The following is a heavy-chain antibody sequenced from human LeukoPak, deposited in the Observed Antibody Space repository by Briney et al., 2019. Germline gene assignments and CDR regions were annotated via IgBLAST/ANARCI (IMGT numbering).Heavy chain of an antibody. J-gene: IGHJ4*02. CDR2: FNPNSGDT. V-gene: IGHV1-2*02. D-gene: IGHD2-21*02. CDR1: GYTFTGYY. CDR3: ARDRGLCGGDCYPRYYFDY. Sequence: ASVKVSCKASGYTFTGYYMHWVRQAPGQGLEWMGWFNPNSGDTNYAQKFQGRVTMTRDTSISTAYMELSRLRSDDTAVYYCARDRGLCGGDCYPRYYFDYWGQGTLVTVSS.